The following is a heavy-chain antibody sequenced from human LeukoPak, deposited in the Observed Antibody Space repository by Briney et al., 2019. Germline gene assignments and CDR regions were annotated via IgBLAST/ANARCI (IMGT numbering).Heavy chain of an antibody. Sequence: GRSLRLSCAASGFTFSSYGMHWVRQAPGKGLEWVAVISYDGSNKYYADSVKGRFTIPRDNSKNTLYLQMNSLRAEDTAVYCCAKEKPRYSYGTGSFDYWGQGTLVTVSS. CDR1: GFTFSSYG. CDR3: AKEKPRYSYGTGSFDY. J-gene: IGHJ4*02. D-gene: IGHD5-18*01. CDR2: ISYDGSNK. V-gene: IGHV3-30*18.